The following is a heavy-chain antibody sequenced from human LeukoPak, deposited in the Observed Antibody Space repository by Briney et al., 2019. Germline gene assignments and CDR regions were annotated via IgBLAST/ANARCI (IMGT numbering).Heavy chain of an antibody. CDR3: ARRGGSGSYRY. J-gene: IGHJ4*02. CDR1: GGSFSGYY. CDR2: INHSGGT. V-gene: IGHV4-34*01. Sequence: SETLSLTCAVDGGSFSGYYWSWIRQPPGDVLGWIGEINHSGGTNYNPSLKGRVTISVDTSKNQFSLKLSSVTAADTAVYYCARRGGSGSYRYWGQGTLVTVSS. D-gene: IGHD3-10*01.